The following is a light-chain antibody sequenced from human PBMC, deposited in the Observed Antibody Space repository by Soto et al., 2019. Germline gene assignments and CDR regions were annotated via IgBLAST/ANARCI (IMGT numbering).Light chain of an antibody. V-gene: IGKV1-39*01. J-gene: IGKJ3*01. Sequence: DIQMTQSPSSLSASVGDRVTITCRASQSISSYLNWYQQKPGKAPKLLFYAASRLQSGVPSRFSGSGSGTDFTLTISSLQPEDFATYYCQQSYRTPFTFGPGTKVNI. CDR3: QQSYRTPFT. CDR1: QSISSY. CDR2: AAS.